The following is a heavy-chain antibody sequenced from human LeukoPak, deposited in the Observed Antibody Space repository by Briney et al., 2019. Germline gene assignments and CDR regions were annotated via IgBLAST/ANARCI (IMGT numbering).Heavy chain of an antibody. J-gene: IGHJ4*02. CDR1: VFTFSNYA. CDR3: AKDREDSSSLDY. V-gene: IGHV3-23*01. Sequence: PGGSLKLSCAASVFTFSNYAMSWVRQAPGKGLEWVSGISVSGGTTYYADSVKGRFTISRDNSKNTVYLQMNSLRAEDTAVYFCAKDREDSSSLDYWGQGTLVTVSS. CDR2: ISVSGGTT. D-gene: IGHD6-13*01.